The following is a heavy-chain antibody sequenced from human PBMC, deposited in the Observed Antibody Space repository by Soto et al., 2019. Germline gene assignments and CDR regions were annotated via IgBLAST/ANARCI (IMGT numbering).Heavy chain of an antibody. Sequence: VGSLRLSCAASGFIFSNYGMHWVRQAPGKGLEWVAVIWNVGNNKKYVDSVKGRFTISRDNSKNTLYLQMNSLRAEDTAVYYCAKGTIFGVVPDWFDPWGQGTLVTVSS. CDR3: AKGTIFGVVPDWFDP. V-gene: IGHV3-33*06. J-gene: IGHJ5*02. CDR1: GFIFSNYG. D-gene: IGHD3-3*01. CDR2: IWNVGNNK.